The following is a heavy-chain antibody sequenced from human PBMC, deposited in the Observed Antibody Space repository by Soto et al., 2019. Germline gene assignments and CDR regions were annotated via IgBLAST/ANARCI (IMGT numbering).Heavy chain of an antibody. Sequence: QLQLQESGPGLVKPSETLSLSCTVSGGSISSSFYWGWIRQPPGKGLEWIGSIYGTGNTYYNPSLKDRVTISADTSKNQFFLNLISVTAADTAVYYCRSSSRYSTDVWGQGATVTVSS. CDR1: GGSISSSFY. V-gene: IGHV4-39*01. CDR3: RSSSRYSTDV. D-gene: IGHD6-19*01. CDR2: IYGTGNT. J-gene: IGHJ6*02.